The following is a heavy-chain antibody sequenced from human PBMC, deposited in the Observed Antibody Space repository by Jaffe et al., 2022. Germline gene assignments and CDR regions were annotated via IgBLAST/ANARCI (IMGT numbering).Heavy chain of an antibody. Sequence: EVQLLESGGGLVQPGGSLRLSCAASGFTFSSYAMSWVRQAPGKGLEWVSAISGSGGSTYYADSVKGRFTISRDNSKNTLYLQMNSLRAEDTAVYYCATSSAETYYDFWSGYYFDYYFDYWGQGTLVTVSS. D-gene: IGHD3-3*01. CDR3: ATSSAETYYDFWSGYYFDYYFDY. J-gene: IGHJ4*02. CDR2: ISGSGGST. CDR1: GFTFSSYA. V-gene: IGHV3-23*01.